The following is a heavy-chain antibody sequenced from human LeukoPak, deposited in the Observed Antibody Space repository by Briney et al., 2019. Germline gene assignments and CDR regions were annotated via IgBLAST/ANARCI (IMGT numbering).Heavy chain of an antibody. J-gene: IGHJ4*02. CDR2: IIPIFGIA. CDR3: ARGGEQQLVLFDY. D-gene: IGHD6-13*01. Sequence: SVKVSCKASGGTISRYAISWVRQAPGQGLEWMGRIIPIFGIANYAQKFQGRVTITADKSTSTAYMELSSLRSEDTAVYYCARGGEQQLVLFDYWGQGTLVTVSS. CDR1: GGTISRYA. V-gene: IGHV1-69*04.